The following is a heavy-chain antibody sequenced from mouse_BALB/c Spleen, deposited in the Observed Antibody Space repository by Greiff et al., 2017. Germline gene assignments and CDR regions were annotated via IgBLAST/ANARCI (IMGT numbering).Heavy chain of an antibody. D-gene: IGHD2-3*01. V-gene: IGHV3-6*02. CDR1: GYSITSGYY. Sequence: ESGPGLVKPSQSLSLTCSVTGYSITSGYYWNWIRQFPGNKLEWMGYISYDGSNNYNPSLKNRISITRDTSKNQFFLKLNSVTTEDTATYYCALYDGYYVGYAMDYWGQGTSVTVSS. J-gene: IGHJ4*01. CDR2: ISYDGSN. CDR3: ALYDGYYVGYAMDY.